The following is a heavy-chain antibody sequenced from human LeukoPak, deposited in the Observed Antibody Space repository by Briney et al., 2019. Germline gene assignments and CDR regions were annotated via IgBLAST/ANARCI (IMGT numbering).Heavy chain of an antibody. CDR1: GFTVSSNY. CDR3: ARLDYGAQIDY. CDR2: IYSGGST. D-gene: IGHD4-17*01. V-gene: IGHV3-53*01. Sequence: GGSLRLSCAASGFTVSSNYMSWVRQAPGKGLEWVSVIYSGGSTYYADSVKGRFTISRDNSKNTLYLQMNSLRAEDTAVYYCARLDYGAQIDYWGQGTLVTVSS. J-gene: IGHJ4*02.